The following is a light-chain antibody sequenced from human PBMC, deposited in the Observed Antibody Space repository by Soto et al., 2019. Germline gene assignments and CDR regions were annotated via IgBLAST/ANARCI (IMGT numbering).Light chain of an antibody. CDR2: DVS. CDR1: SSDVGGYKY. V-gene: IGLV2-14*03. Sequence: QSVLTQPASVSGSPGQSITTSCTGTSSDVGGYKYVSWYQQYPGKAPKLMIYDVSNRPSGVSNRFSGSKSGNTAPLTISGLQAEDEADYYCSSYTSSSSYVFGTGTKVTVL. J-gene: IGLJ1*01. CDR3: SSYTSSSSYV.